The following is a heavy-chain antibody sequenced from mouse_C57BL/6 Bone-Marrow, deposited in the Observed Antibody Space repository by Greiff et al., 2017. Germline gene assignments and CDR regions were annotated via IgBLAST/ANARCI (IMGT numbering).Heavy chain of an antibody. D-gene: IGHD2-4*01. CDR2: IWRGGST. CDR3: AAHSTMITTECWDGDV. V-gene: IGHV2-5*01. J-gene: IGHJ1*03. CDR1: GFSLTSYG. Sequence: QVQLQPSGPGLVQPSQSLSITCTVSGFSLTSYGVHWVRQSPGKGLEWLGVIWRGGSTDYNAAFMSRLSLTKDNPKRQVFIKLNSQQDDDTAICYCAAHSTMITTECWDGDVWGTGTTLTVSS.